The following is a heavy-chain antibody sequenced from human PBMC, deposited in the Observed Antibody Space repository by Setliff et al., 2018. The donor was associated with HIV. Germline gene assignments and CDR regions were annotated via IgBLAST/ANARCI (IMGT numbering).Heavy chain of an antibody. D-gene: IGHD5-12*01. Sequence: SETLSLTCAVYGGSVSGYYWSWIRQPPGKGLEWIGEINHSGSTHYNPSLKSRFIISVDTSKNQFSLKVNSVTAADTAVYYCATLKMATIYRDFDYWGQGTLVTVSS. V-gene: IGHV4-34*01. CDR2: INHSGST. CDR3: ATLKMATIYRDFDY. J-gene: IGHJ4*02. CDR1: GGSVSGYY.